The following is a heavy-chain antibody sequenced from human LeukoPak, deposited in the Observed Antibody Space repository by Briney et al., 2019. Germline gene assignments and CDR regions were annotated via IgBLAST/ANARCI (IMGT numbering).Heavy chain of an antibody. D-gene: IGHD2-21*01. Sequence: GGSLRLSCAASGFTFSSYSMSWVRQAPGKGLEWVSGINWNGGSTGYADSVKGRFTISRDNAKNSLYLQMNSLRAEDTAFYYCARDGGDCAGDSCYVDYWGQGTLVTVSS. CDR1: GFTFSSYS. CDR2: INWNGGST. CDR3: ARDGGDCAGDSCYVDY. J-gene: IGHJ4*02. V-gene: IGHV3-20*04.